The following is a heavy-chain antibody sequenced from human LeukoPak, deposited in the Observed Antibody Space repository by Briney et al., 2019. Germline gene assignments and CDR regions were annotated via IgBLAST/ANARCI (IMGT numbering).Heavy chain of an antibody. V-gene: IGHV5-51*01. CDR2: IYPYDSDT. Sequence: GESLKTSCKASGYSFTSYWIGWVRQMPGKGLEWMGIIYPYDSDTRYSPSFQGQVTISADKSISTAYLQWSNLKASDTAMYYCARHIGYSAWNPDYWGQGNLVTVSS. J-gene: IGHJ4*02. D-gene: IGHD5-12*01. CDR1: GYSFTSYW. CDR3: ARHIGYSAWNPDY.